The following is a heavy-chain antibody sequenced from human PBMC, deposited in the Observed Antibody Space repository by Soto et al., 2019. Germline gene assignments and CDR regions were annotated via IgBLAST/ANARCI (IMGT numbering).Heavy chain of an antibody. CDR3: ARDRGTTGTRYYYYMDV. J-gene: IGHJ6*03. D-gene: IGHD1-1*01. CDR2: IYSGGST. Sequence: VQLVESGGGLVQPGGSLRLSCAASGFTVSSNYMSWVRQAPGKGLEWVSVIYSGGSTYYADSVKGRFTISRHNSKNTLYLQMNSLRAEDTAVYYCARDRGTTGTRYYYYMDVWGKGTTVTVSS. CDR1: GFTVSSNY. V-gene: IGHV3-53*04.